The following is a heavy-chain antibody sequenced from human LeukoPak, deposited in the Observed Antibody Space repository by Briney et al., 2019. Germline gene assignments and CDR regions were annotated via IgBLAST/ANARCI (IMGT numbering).Heavy chain of an antibody. CDR3: ARGLPGGFDP. CDR1: GFTLNSHW. J-gene: IGHJ5*02. CDR2: IESDGST. D-gene: IGHD4-11*01. V-gene: IGHV3-74*01. Sequence: GGSLRLSCAASGFTLNSHWMHWVRQAPGKGLVCVSRIESDGSTAYADSVKGRFIISRDNAKNTLYLQMNSLRAGDTAVYYCARGLPGGFDPWGQGTLVTVSS.